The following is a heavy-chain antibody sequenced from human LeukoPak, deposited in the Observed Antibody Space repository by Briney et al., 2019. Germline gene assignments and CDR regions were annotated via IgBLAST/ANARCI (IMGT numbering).Heavy chain of an antibody. V-gene: IGHV3-9*01. J-gene: IGHJ6*02. Sequence: PGRSLRLSCAASEFTFDDYAMHWVRQAPGKGLEWVSGISWNSGSIGYADSVKGRFTISRDNAKNSLYLQMNSLRAEDTALYYCAKVGRVNCSSTSCNYYYYGMDVWGQGTTVTVSS. CDR3: AKVGRVNCSSTSCNYYYYGMDV. D-gene: IGHD2-2*01. CDR2: ISWNSGSI. CDR1: EFTFDDYA.